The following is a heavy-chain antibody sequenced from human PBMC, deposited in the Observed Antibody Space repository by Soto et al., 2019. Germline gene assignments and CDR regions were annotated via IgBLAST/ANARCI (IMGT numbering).Heavy chain of an antibody. J-gene: IGHJ6*03. CDR1: GFTFSSYA. CDR3: AGQGRFLEENYYYYMDV. CDR2: ISYDGSNK. D-gene: IGHD3-3*01. V-gene: IGHV3-30-3*01. Sequence: AGGSLRLSCAASGFTFSSYAMHWVRQAPGKGLEWVAVISYDGSNKYYADSVKGQVTISADKSISTAYLQWSSLKASDTAMYYCAGQGRFLEENYYYYMDVWGKGTTVTVSS.